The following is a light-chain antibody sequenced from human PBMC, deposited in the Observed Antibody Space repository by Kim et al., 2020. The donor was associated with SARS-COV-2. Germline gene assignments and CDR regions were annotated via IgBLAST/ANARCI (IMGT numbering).Light chain of an antibody. CDR2: WAS. J-gene: IGKJ3*01. CDR1: QNVFYHSENKSY. CDR3: QQYYSPPFT. Sequence: ATINCKSSQNVFYHSENKSYIAWYQQKPGQSPKLLIYWASTRQSEVPDRFSGSGSGTDFTLTISSLQTEDLAVYYCQQYYSPPFTFGPGTKVDIK. V-gene: IGKV4-1*01.